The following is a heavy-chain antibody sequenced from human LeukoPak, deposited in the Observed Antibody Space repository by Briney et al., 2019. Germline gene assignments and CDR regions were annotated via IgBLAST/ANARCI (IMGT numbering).Heavy chain of an antibody. J-gene: IGHJ4*02. D-gene: IGHD3/OR15-3a*01. CDR2: IYYSGNT. V-gene: IGHV4-39*01. Sequence: PSETLSLTCTVSGGSISSSSYYWGWIRQPPGKGLEWIGNIYYSGNTYYNASLKSQVSISIDTSKNQFSLRLTSVTAADTAVYYCARQTGSGLFILPGGQGTLATVSS. CDR1: GGSISSSSYY. CDR3: ARQTGSGLFILP.